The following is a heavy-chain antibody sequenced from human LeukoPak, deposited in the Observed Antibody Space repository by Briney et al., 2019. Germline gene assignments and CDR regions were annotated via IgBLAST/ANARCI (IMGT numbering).Heavy chain of an antibody. V-gene: IGHV4-30-4*07. CDR1: GGSISSGAYS. Sequence: PSETLSLTCAVSGGSISSGAYSWRWIRQPPRKGREWIVYVYYSGGTYYNPSLKSRVTISVDTSKNQFSLKLSSVTAADTAVYYCASHSGGYAYWGQGTLVTVSS. CDR3: ASHSGGYAY. D-gene: IGHD5-12*01. J-gene: IGHJ4*02. CDR2: VYYSGGT.